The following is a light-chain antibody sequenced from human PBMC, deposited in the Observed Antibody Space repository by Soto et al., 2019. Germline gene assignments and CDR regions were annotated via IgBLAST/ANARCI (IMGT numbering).Light chain of an antibody. CDR2: DVY. V-gene: IGLV2-14*01. CDR3: SLYTTSSSYV. Sequence: QSALTQPASVSGSPGQSITISCTGTSSDVGGFNYVSWYQQHPGKAPKLLIFDVYSRPSGISNRFSGSKSGNTASLTISGLQAEDEADYYCSLYTTSSSYVFGAGTKVTVL. J-gene: IGLJ1*01. CDR1: SSDVGGFNY.